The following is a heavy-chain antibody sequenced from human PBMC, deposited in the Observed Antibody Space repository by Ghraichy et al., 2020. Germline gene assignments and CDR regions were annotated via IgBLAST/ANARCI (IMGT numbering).Heavy chain of an antibody. CDR3: ARDRGISGTTRQYYFDY. CDR2: ITTSGSTI. CDR1: GFTFSHYY. Sequence: GGSLRLSCAASGFTFSHYYMSWIRQAPGKGLEWISYITTSGSTIYYADSVKGRFTISRDNAKNSLYLQMNSLGADDPAVYYCARDRGISGTTRQYYFDYWGQGTLVTVSS. J-gene: IGHJ4*02. D-gene: IGHD1-20*01. V-gene: IGHV3-11*01.